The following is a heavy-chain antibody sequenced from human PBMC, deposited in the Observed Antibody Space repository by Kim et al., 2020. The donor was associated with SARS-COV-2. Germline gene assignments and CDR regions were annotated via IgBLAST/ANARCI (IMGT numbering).Heavy chain of an antibody. Sequence: SVKVSCKASGGTFSSYTISWVRQAPGQGLEWMGRIIPILGIANYAQKFQGRVTITADKSTSTAYMELSSLRSEDTAVYYCAREEGNYGDYGPGRWFDPWGQGTLVTVSS. D-gene: IGHD4-17*01. CDR2: IIPILGIA. V-gene: IGHV1-69*04. J-gene: IGHJ5*02. CDR3: AREEGNYGDYGPGRWFDP. CDR1: GGTFSSYT.